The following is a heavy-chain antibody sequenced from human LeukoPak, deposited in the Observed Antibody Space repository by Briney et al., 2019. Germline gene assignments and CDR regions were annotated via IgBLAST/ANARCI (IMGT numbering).Heavy chain of an antibody. V-gene: IGHV4-39*07. CDR3: ARARYYYYYYMDV. CDR2: IYYSGST. CDR1: GGSISSSSYY. Sequence: PSETLSLTCTVSGGSISSSSYYWDWIRQPPGKGLEWIGSIYYSGSTNYNPSLKSRVTISVDTSKNQFSLKLSSVTAADTAVYYCARARYYYYYYMDVWGKGTTVTISS. J-gene: IGHJ6*03.